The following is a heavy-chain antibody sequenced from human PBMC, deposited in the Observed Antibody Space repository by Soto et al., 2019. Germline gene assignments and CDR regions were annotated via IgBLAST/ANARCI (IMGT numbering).Heavy chain of an antibody. D-gene: IGHD5-18*01. CDR3: TRDHYGRGFSSGAFDS. CDR1: GFTLSSYW. Sequence: GGSLRLSCAASGFTLSSYWMHWVRQAPGKGLVWVSGINSDGTPEYAASVKGRFTISRDDSMSIAYLQMNSLKTDDTAVYYCTRDHYGRGFSSGAFDSWGQGTPVTVSS. CDR2: INSDGTP. J-gene: IGHJ4*02. V-gene: IGHV3-74*01.